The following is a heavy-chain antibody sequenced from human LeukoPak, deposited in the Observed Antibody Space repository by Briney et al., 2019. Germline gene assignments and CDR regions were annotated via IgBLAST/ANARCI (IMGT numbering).Heavy chain of an antibody. J-gene: IGHJ4*02. CDR2: ISSSSSYI. D-gene: IGHD1-26*01. V-gene: IGHV3-21*01. CDR1: GFTFSSYS. Sequence: GGSLRLSCAASGFTFSSYSMNWVRQAPGKGLEWVSSISSSSSYIYYADSVKGRFTISRDNAKNSLYLQMNSLRAEDTAVYYCARVRGSYHGHSDYWGQGTLVTAS. CDR3: ARVRGSYHGHSDY.